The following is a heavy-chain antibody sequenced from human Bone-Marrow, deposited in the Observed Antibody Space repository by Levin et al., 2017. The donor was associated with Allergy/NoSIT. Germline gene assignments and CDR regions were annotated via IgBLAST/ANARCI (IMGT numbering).Heavy chain of an antibody. CDR2: ISSSSTYI. V-gene: IGHV3-21*01. J-gene: IGHJ4*02. CDR3: SRDRELVFGVVSDFDY. Sequence: GGSLRLSCEASGFTFSTSTMNWVRLAPGKGLEWLSSISSSSTYIFYADSVKGRFTISRDNATNSLYLQMTSLTADDTAVYYCSRDRELVFGVVSDFDYWGLGTLVTVSS. D-gene: IGHD3-3*01. CDR1: GFTFSTST.